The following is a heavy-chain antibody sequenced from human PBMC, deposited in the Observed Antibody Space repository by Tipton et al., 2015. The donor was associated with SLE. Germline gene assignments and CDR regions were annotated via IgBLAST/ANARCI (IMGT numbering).Heavy chain of an antibody. D-gene: IGHD6-6*01. CDR3: ACRIAARPDWYFDL. CDR2: IYYSGST. V-gene: IGHV4-59*01. CDR1: GGSISSYY. Sequence: LRLSCTVSGGSISSYYWSWIRQPPGKGLEWIGYIYYSGSTDYNPSLKSRVTISVDTSKNQFSLKLSSVTAADTAVYYCACRIAARPDWYFDLWGRGTLVTVSS. J-gene: IGHJ2*01.